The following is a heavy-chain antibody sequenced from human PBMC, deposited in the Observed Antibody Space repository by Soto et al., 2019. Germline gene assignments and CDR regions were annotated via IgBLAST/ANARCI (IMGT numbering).Heavy chain of an antibody. CDR2: INHSGSI. V-gene: IGHV4-34*01. D-gene: IGHD3-22*01. CDR3: ARGAYYDTSGYYPGWFDP. CDR1: GGSFNYYY. Sequence: PSETLSLTCVVYGGSFNYYYWSWVRQPPGKGLEWIGEINHSGSINYNPSLKSRVTISVDTSKNQFSLKLSSVTAADTAVYYCARGAYYDTSGYYPGWFDPWGQGTLVTVSS. J-gene: IGHJ5*02.